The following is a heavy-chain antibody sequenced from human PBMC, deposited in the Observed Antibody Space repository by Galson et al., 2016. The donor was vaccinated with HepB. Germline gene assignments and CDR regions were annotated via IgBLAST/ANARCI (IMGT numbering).Heavy chain of an antibody. CDR1: GFAFNSYT. CDR2: IAYDASTK. J-gene: IGHJ6*02. D-gene: IGHD3/OR15-3a*01. V-gene: IGHV3-30*03. Sequence: SLRLSCAVSGFAFNSYTMHWVRQAPGQGLEWVAVIAYDASTKHYTDSVKGRFTISRDNSKNTLYLQMNGLRAEDTAVYYCARCGRPHDHDLGNGMDVWGQGTTVTVSS. CDR3: ARCGRPHDHDLGNGMDV.